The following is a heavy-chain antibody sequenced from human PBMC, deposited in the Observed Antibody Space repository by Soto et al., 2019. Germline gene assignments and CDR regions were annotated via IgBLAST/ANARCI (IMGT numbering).Heavy chain of an antibody. D-gene: IGHD1-1*01. V-gene: IGHV1-2*04. CDR1: GYTFTVYY. CDR3: ARSPGGTRGYYYYGMDV. J-gene: IGHJ6*02. Sequence: ASVKVSCKASGYTFTVYYMHFVRQAPGQWLEWMGWINPNSGGTNYAQKFQVWVTMTRDTSISTAYMELSRLRSDDTAVYYCARSPGGTRGYYYYGMDVWGQGTTVTVSS. CDR2: INPNSGGT.